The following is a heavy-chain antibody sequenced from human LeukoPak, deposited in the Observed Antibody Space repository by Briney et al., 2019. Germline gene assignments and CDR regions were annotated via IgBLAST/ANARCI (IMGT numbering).Heavy chain of an antibody. CDR3: ARVVGATGFDY. CDR2: INHSGST. Sequence: SETLSLTCAVYGGSFSGYYWSWIRQPPGKGLEWIGEINHSGSTNYNPSLKSRVTMSVDTSKNQFSLKLSSVTAADTAVYYCARVVGATGFDYWGQGTLVTVSS. D-gene: IGHD1-26*01. CDR1: GGSFSGYY. J-gene: IGHJ4*02. V-gene: IGHV4-34*01.